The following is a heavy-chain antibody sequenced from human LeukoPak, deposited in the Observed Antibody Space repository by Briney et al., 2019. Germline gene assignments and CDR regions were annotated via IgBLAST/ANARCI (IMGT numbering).Heavy chain of an antibody. V-gene: IGHV2-5*02. D-gene: IGHD4-17*01. CDR1: GFSLSTSGVG. Sequence: ESGPTLVKTPQTLTLTCTFSGFSLSTSGVGVGWIRQPSGKALEWLALIYWDDDKRYSPSLKSRLTITKDTSKNQVVLTMTNMDPVDTATYYCARRYGDPYYYYGMDVWGKGTTVTVSS. CDR3: ARRYGDPYYYYGMDV. CDR2: IYWDDDK. J-gene: IGHJ6*04.